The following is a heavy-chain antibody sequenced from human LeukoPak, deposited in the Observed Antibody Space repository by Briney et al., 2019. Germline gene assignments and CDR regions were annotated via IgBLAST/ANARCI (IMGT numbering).Heavy chain of an antibody. J-gene: IGHJ4*02. Sequence: GGSLRLSCAASGFTFSSYAMHWVRQAPGKGLEWVAVISYDGSNKYYADSVKGRFTISRDNSKNTLYLQMNSLSAEDTAVYYCARLRYSYGPFDYWGQGTLVTVSS. CDR3: ARLRYSYGPFDY. CDR2: ISYDGSNK. V-gene: IGHV3-30*01. CDR1: GFTFSSYA. D-gene: IGHD5-18*01.